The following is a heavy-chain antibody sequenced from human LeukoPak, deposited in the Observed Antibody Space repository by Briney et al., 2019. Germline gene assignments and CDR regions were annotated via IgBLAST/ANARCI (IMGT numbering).Heavy chain of an antibody. V-gene: IGHV4-39*01. CDR2: IYYSGST. J-gene: IGHJ6*02. CDR1: GGSISSSSYY. CDR3: ASLYSNYDLXYYYGXDV. D-gene: IGHD4-11*01. Sequence: SETLSLTCTVSGGSISSSSYYWGWIRQPPGKGLEWIGSIYYSGSTYYNPSLKSRVTISVDTSKNQFSLKLSSVTAADTAVYYCASLYSNYDLXYYYGXDVWGQGTTVTV.